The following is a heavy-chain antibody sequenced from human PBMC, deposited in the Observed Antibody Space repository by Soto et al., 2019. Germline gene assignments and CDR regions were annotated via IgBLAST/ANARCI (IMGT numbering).Heavy chain of an antibody. CDR3: ARYGYYYHSSAYSGY. CDR2: ISSSATYI. V-gene: IGHV3-21*06. J-gene: IGHJ4*02. Sequence: EVQLVESGGGLVKPGGSLRLSCAASGFNFSTYSLNWVRKAPGKGLEWVSSISSSATYIDYADSVKGRFTISRDNAKSSLYLQMNSLRAEDTGVYYCARYGYYYHSSAYSGYWGQGTPVTVS. CDR1: GFNFSTYS. D-gene: IGHD3-22*01.